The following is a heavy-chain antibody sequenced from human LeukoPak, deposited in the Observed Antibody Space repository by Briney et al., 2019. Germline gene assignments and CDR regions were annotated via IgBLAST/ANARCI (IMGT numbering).Heavy chain of an antibody. CDR1: GGSFSGYY. CDR3: ARSSLAGSNSAFRRRGHTFQH. D-gene: IGHD4-23*01. J-gene: IGHJ1*01. V-gene: IGHV4-34*01. Sequence: ASETLSLTCAVYGGSFSGYYWSWIRQAPGKGLEWIGEINHSGNTNYNPSLKSRVTISVDTSKNQFSLKLSSVTAADTAVYYCARSSLAGSNSAFRRRGHTFQHWGQGTLVTVSS. CDR2: INHSGNT.